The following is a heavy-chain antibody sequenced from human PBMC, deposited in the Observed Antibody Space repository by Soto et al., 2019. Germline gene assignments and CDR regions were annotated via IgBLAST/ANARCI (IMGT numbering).Heavy chain of an antibody. Sequence: QVQLVESGGGVVQPGRSLRLSCAASGFTFSSYGMHWVRQAPGKGLEWVAVISYDGSNKHYADSVKSRFTISRDNSKNTLYMQMNRLRAEDTAVYYCAKGGPAFWSGYFFDYWGQGTLVTVSS. CDR1: GFTFSSYG. CDR3: AKGGPAFWSGYFFDY. CDR2: ISYDGSNK. V-gene: IGHV3-30*18. J-gene: IGHJ4*02. D-gene: IGHD3-3*01.